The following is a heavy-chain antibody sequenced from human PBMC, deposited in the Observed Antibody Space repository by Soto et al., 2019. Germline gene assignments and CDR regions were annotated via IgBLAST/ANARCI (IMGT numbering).Heavy chain of an antibody. CDR1: GFTVSSNY. CDR3: ARDQRAAHDYGDYYGMDV. D-gene: IGHD4-17*01. J-gene: IGHJ6*02. CDR2: LYSGGTT. Sequence: EVQLVEPGGGLIQPGGSLRLSCAASGFTVSSNYMSWVRQAPGKGLDWVSILYSGGTTYYADSVKGRFTISRDDSANTVYLQMNSLRVDDTAVYYCARDQRAAHDYGDYYGMDVWGHGTTVTVSS. V-gene: IGHV3-53*01.